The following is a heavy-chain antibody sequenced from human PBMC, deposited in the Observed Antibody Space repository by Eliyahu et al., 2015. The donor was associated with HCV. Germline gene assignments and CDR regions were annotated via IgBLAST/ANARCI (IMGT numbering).Heavy chain of an antibody. Sequence: EVQLLDSGGGLVQPGGSLXLSCXASGXXFTSYAVSWVRQAPGKGLEWVSGISSDGENTWYIDSVKGRFAISRDNSKSTVHLQMNSLTAEDAAVYYCAKGSASYDSPLDYWGQGTLVTVSS. CDR3: AKGSASYDSPLDY. CDR2: ISSDGENT. CDR1: GXXFTSYA. D-gene: IGHD3-22*01. V-gene: IGHV3-23*01. J-gene: IGHJ4*02.